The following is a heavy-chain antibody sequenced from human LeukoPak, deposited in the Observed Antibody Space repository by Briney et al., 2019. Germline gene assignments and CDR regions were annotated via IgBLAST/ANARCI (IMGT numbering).Heavy chain of an antibody. Sequence: PGGSLRLSCAASGFTFSSYEMNWVRQAPGKGLEWVSYISSSGSTIYYADSVKGRFTISRDNGKNSLYLQMNSLRAEDTALYYCARVYSGSFSPCDYWGQGTLVTVSS. J-gene: IGHJ4*02. D-gene: IGHD1-26*01. CDR3: ARVYSGSFSPCDY. CDR2: ISSSGSTI. CDR1: GFTFSSYE. V-gene: IGHV3-48*03.